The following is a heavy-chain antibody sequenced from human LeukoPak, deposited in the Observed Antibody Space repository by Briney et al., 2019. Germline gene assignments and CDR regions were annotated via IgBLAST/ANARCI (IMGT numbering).Heavy chain of an antibody. CDR2: INPSGGST. CDR1: GYTFTSYY. V-gene: IGHV1-46*01. J-gene: IGHJ5*02. D-gene: IGHD3-10*01. CDR3: ARGETELLWFGELLLSWFDP. Sequence: ASVKVSCKASGYTFTSYYMHWVRQAPGQGLEWMGIINPSGGSTSYAQKFQGRVTMTRDMSTSTVYMELSSLRSENTAVYYCARGETELLWFGELLLSWFDPWGQGTLVTVSS.